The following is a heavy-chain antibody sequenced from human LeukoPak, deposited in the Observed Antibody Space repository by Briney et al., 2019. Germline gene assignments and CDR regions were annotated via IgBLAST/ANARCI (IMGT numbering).Heavy chain of an antibody. CDR2: IRYDGSNK. CDR3: AKDGTLGYCSGGSCYSDAFDI. D-gene: IGHD2-15*01. V-gene: IGHV3-30*02. J-gene: IGHJ3*02. CDR1: GFTFSSYG. Sequence: GGSLRLSCAASGFTFSSYGMHWVRQAPGKGLEWVAFIRYDGSNKYYADSVKGRFTISRDNSKNTLYLQMNSLRAEDTAVYYCAKDGTLGYCSGGSCYSDAFDIWGQGTMATVSS.